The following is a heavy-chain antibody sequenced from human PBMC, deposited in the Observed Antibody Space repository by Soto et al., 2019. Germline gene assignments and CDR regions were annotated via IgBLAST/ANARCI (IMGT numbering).Heavy chain of an antibody. V-gene: IGHV3-23*01. Sequence: PGGSLRLSCVASGFSFSSYAMSWVRQAPGKGLEWVASISGSGGGARYVDSVKGRFTISRDNAKNSLYLQMNSLRAEDTAVYYCARGVSWGHFDKWGQGTLVTVSS. J-gene: IGHJ4*02. CDR1: GFSFSSYA. D-gene: IGHD7-27*01. CDR2: ISGSGGGA. CDR3: ARGVSWGHFDK.